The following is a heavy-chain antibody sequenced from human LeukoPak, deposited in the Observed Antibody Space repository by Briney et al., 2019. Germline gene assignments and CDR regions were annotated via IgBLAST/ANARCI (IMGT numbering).Heavy chain of an antibody. V-gene: IGHV1-18*01. D-gene: IGHD5-12*01. CDR3: ARATNYYYMDV. J-gene: IGHJ6*03. CDR1: GYTFTSYG. CDR2: ISAYNGNT. Sequence: ASVKVSCKASGYTFTSYGISWVRQAPGQGLEWMGWISAYNGNTNYAQKLQGRVTMTTDTSTSTAHMELRSLRSDNTAVYYCARATNYYYMDVWGKGTTVTISS.